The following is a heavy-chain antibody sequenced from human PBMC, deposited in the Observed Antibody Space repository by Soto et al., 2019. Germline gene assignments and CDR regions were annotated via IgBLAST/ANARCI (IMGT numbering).Heavy chain of an antibody. V-gene: IGHV3-15*07. CDR1: GFTFSNAW. CDR2: IKSKTDGGTT. J-gene: IGHJ3*02. D-gene: IGHD6-19*01. CDR3: TTDSLYSSRTDAKRDAFYI. Sequence: EVQLVESGGGLVKPGGSLRLSCAASGFTFSNAWMNWVRQAPGKGLEWVGRIKSKTDGGTTDYAAPVKGRFTISRDDSKNTLYLQMNSLKTEDTAVYYCTTDSLYSSRTDAKRDAFYIWGQGTMVTVSS.